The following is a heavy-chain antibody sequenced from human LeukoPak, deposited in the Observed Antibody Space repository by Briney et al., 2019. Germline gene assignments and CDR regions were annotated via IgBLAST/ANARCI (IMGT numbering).Heavy chain of an antibody. Sequence: PGGSLRLSCAASGFTFSNAWMSWVRQAPAQGLGWVCRIKSKNDGGTTDYAAPVKGRFTISRDDSKNTLYLQMNSLKTEDTAVYYCTTFDIVVVPAARLAPYYYYMDVWGKGTTVTVSS. CDR2: IKSKNDGGTT. CDR1: GFTFSNAW. D-gene: IGHD2-2*01. V-gene: IGHV3-15*01. J-gene: IGHJ6*03. CDR3: TTFDIVVVPAARLAPYYYYMDV.